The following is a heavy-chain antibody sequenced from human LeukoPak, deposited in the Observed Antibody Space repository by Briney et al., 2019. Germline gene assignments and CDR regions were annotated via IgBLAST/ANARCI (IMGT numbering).Heavy chain of an antibody. D-gene: IGHD6-13*01. CDR1: GASVSSGSYY. CDR3: ARDRIAAAGTRWFDP. CDR2: IYYSGST. Sequence: PSETLSLTGTVSGASVSSGSYYWSRIRQPPGKGLEWIGYIYYSGSTNYNPSLKSRVTISVDTPKNQFSLKLSSVTAADTAVYYCARDRIAAAGTRWFDPWGQGTLVTVSS. V-gene: IGHV4-61*01. J-gene: IGHJ5*02.